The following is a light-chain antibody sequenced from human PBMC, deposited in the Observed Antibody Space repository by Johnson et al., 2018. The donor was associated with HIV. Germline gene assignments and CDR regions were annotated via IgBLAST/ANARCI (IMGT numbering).Light chain of an antibody. CDR3: GTWDSSLSAYV. V-gene: IGLV1-51*01. J-gene: IGLJ1*01. CDR2: DNN. Sequence: QSVLTQPPSVSAAPGQKVTISCSGSSSNIGNNYVSWYQQLPGTAPKLLIYDNNKRPSGIPDRFSGSKSGTSATLGLTGLQTGDEADYYCGTWDSSLSAYVIGTVTKVTGL. CDR1: SSNIGNNY.